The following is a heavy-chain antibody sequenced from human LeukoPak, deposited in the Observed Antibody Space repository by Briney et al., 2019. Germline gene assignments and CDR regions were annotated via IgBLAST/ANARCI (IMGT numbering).Heavy chain of an antibody. J-gene: IGHJ4*02. D-gene: IGHD3-10*01. V-gene: IGHV3-48*01. CDR1: GFTFSSYS. CDR2: ISSSSSTI. Sequence: PGGSLRLSCAASGFTFSSYSMNWVRQAPGKGLEWVSYISSSSSTIYYADSVKGRFTISRDNAKNSLYLQMNSLRAEDTAVYYCARVSWGVPQWGSGSTYHFDYWGQGTLVTVSS. CDR3: ARVSWGVPQWGSGSTYHFDY.